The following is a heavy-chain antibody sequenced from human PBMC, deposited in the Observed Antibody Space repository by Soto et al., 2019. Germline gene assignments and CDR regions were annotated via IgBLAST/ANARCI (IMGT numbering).Heavy chain of an antibody. V-gene: IGHV3-30-3*01. CDR3: ASTVVTYFDY. CDR1: GFTFSGSS. CDR2: ISYDGSNK. D-gene: IGHD2-15*01. J-gene: IGHJ4*02. Sequence: QVQLVESGGGVVQPGRSLRLSCAASGFTFSGSSMHWVRQAPGKGLEWVAAISYDGSNKYYSDSMKGRFTISRDNSKNPLYLQMNSLRAEDTAVYYCASTVVTYFDYWGQGTLVTVSS.